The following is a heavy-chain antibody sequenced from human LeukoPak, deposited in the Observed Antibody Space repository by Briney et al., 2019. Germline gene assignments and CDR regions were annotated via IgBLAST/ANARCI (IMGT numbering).Heavy chain of an antibody. Sequence: GGSLRLSCAASGFTFSSYSMNWVRQAPGKGLEWVSYISGSGSTIDYADSMKGRFTISRDNSKNTLYLQMNSLRAEDTAVYYCAKGGDDILTGADYWGQGTLVTVSS. CDR1: GFTFSSYS. V-gene: IGHV3-48*01. CDR3: AKGGDDILTGADY. D-gene: IGHD3-9*01. J-gene: IGHJ4*02. CDR2: ISGSGSTI.